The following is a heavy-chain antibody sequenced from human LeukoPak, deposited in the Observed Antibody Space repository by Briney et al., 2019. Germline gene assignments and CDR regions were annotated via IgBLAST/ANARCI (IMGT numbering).Heavy chain of an antibody. V-gene: IGHV4-59*08. J-gene: IGHJ4*02. CDR2: IHNSGRT. Sequence: SQTLSLTCTVSGGSVSSYYWSWIRQSPGKGLEWIGYIHNSGRTNYNPSLKSRVTGFVDTSKNQVSLRLSSVTAADTAVYYCARHGTISSESYFDYWGQGALVTVSS. CDR3: ARHGTISSESYFDY. D-gene: IGHD1-14*01. CDR1: GGSVSSYY.